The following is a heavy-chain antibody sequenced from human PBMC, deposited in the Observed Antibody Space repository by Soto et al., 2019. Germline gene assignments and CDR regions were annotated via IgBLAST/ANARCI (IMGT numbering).Heavy chain of an antibody. D-gene: IGHD1-26*01. V-gene: IGHV3-7*01. CDR2: IKQDGSEK. CDR1: GFTFSSYW. Sequence: GGSLRLSCAASGFTFSSYWMSWVRQAPGKGLEWVANIKQDGSEKYYVDSVKGRFTISRDNAKNSLYLQMNSLRAEDTAVYYCERSSGGSYLPFDYWGQGTLVTVSS. CDR3: ERSSGGSYLPFDY. J-gene: IGHJ4*02.